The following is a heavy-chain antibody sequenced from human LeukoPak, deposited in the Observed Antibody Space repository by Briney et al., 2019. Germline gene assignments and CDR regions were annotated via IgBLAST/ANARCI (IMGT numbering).Heavy chain of an antibody. CDR1: GNSISNYA. D-gene: IGHD3-16*01. CDR2: IIPIFGTA. CDR3: TTRACHAGGCSSSFYYYYGLHF. Sequence: SVKVSCKASGNSISNYAVSWVRQAPGQGFEWMGGIIPIFGTADYAQKFQGRVRITADQSTSTTYMALSSLKSEDTATYYCTTRACHAGGCSSSFYYYYGLHFWGQGTTVSVSS. V-gene: IGHV1-69*13. J-gene: IGHJ6*02.